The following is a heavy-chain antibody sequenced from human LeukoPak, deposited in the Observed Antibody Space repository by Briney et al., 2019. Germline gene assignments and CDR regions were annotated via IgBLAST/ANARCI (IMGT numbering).Heavy chain of an antibody. CDR2: VYYSGNT. V-gene: IGHV4-39*01. D-gene: IGHD1-14*01. Sequence: SSETLSLTCTVSGGSISSSSYYWAWIRQPPGKGLEWIGSVYYSGNTYYNPSLKSRLTVSVDTSRNQFSLQLRSVTAADTAVYYCASRNQHFDYWGQGTLVTVSS. CDR1: GGSISSSSYY. CDR3: ASRNQHFDY. J-gene: IGHJ4*02.